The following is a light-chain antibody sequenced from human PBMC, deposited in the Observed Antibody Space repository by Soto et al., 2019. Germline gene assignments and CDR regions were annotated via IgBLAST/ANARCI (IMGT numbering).Light chain of an antibody. CDR1: QSISDT. CDR2: GAS. J-gene: IGKJ1*01. Sequence: IGMKQSPATLSVSPGGRATLSFRASQSISDTLAWYQQKPGQAPRLLIYGASRRATGFPARFSGSGSGTDFTLTICSLQSEDFTTYYCQQSDSYSWRFDQATKA. V-gene: IGKV3-15*01. CDR3: QQSDSYSWR.